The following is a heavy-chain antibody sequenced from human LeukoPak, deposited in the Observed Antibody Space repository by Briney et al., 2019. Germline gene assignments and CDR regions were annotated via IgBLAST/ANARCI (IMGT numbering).Heavy chain of an antibody. D-gene: IGHD5-18*01. CDR2: SDPGVGET. J-gene: IGHJ4*02. V-gene: IGHV1-24*01. CDR1: GKTLSDLS. CDR3: VTGFTTMAVDYFDY. Sequence: GASVKVSCKVSGKTLSDLSIHWLRQPPGKGLEWMGGSDPGVGETIYAQMFQGRVTMTEDTSIDTAYMELSSLRSEDTAVYYCVTGFTTMAVDYFDYWGQGTLVTVSP.